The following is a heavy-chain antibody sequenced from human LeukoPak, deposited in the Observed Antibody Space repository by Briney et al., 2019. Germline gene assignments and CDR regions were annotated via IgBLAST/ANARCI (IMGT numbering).Heavy chain of an antibody. V-gene: IGHV3-74*01. CDR3: TRDHGLDV. J-gene: IGHJ6*02. Sequence: GGSLRLSCAASGFTFSSYWMSWVRQAPGKGLMWISQINSDGSATSCADPVKGRCTISRDNAKNMLYLEMNSLRVEDTAVYFCTRDHGLDVWGQGTTVTVSS. CDR2: INSDGSAT. CDR1: GFTFSSYW.